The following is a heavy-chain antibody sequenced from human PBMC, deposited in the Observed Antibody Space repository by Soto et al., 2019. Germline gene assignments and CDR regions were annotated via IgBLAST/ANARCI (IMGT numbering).Heavy chain of an antibody. CDR1: GFTFSSYG. Sequence: SLRLSCAASGFTFSSYGMHWVRQAPGKGLEWVAVISYDGSNKYYSDSVKGRFTISRDNSKNTLYLQMNSLRAEDTAVYYCAKPNSYGDYDYYYGMDVWGQGTTVTVSS. D-gene: IGHD4-17*01. CDR3: AKPNSYGDYDYYYGMDV. CDR2: ISYDGSNK. V-gene: IGHV3-30*18. J-gene: IGHJ6*02.